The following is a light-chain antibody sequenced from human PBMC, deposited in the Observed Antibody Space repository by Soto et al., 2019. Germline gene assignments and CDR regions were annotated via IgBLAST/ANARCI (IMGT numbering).Light chain of an antibody. J-gene: IGLJ2*01. Sequence: QSVLTQPASVSGSPGQSITISCTRTSSDVGGYNYVSCYQQHPGKPPKLMIYEVSNRPSGVSNRFSGSKSCNTASLTISGRQAEDEADYYCSSYTSSSTVVFGGGTKLTVL. V-gene: IGLV2-14*01. CDR1: SSDVGGYNY. CDR2: EVS. CDR3: SSYTSSSTVV.